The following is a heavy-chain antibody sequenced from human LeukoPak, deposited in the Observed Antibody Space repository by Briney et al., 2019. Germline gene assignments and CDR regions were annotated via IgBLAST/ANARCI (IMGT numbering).Heavy chain of an antibody. D-gene: IGHD3-10*01. CDR1: GYTFTSYD. CDR3: ARGLRGMVRGVISYYFDY. V-gene: IGHV1-8*01. J-gene: IGHJ4*02. CDR2: MNPNSGNT. Sequence: ASVKVSCKASGYTFTSYDINWVRQATGQGLEWMGWMNPNSGNTGYAQKFQGRVTMTRNTSIRTAYMELSSLRSEDTAVYYCARGLRGMVRGVISYYFDYWGQGTLVTVSS.